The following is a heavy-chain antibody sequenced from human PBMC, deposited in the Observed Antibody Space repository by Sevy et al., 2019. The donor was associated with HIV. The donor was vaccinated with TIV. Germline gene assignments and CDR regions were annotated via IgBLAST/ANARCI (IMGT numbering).Heavy chain of an antibody. Sequence: GGSLRLSCAASGFTFSSYGMHWVRQAPGKGLEWVAVISYDGSNKYYADSVKGRFTISRDNSKNTLYLQMNSLRAEDTAVYYCAKGGGRIQLWAQFDYWGQGTLVNVSS. J-gene: IGHJ4*02. V-gene: IGHV3-30*18. CDR2: ISYDGSNK. CDR1: GFTFSSYG. CDR3: AKGGGRIQLWAQFDY. D-gene: IGHD5-18*01.